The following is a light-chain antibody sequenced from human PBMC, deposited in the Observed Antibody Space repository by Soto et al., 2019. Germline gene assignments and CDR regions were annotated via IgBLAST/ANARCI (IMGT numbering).Light chain of an antibody. Sequence: EIVLPQSPGTLSLSPGERATLCCRASQSVSSSYLAWYQQKPCQAPRLLIYGASSRATGIPDRFSGSRSGTDFTLTISRLEPEAFAVYYCQQYGSSPLTFGGVTKVEIK. CDR2: GAS. V-gene: IGKV3-20*01. CDR1: QSVSSSY. J-gene: IGKJ4*01. CDR3: QQYGSSPLT.